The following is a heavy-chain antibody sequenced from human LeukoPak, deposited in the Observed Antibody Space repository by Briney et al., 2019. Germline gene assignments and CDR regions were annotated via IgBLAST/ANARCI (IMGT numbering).Heavy chain of an antibody. V-gene: IGHV1-2*02. D-gene: IGHD5-24*01. CDR1: GYTFTGYY. Sequence: ASVKVSCKASGYTFTGYYMHWVRQAPGQGLEWMGWINPNSGGTNYAQKFQGRVTMTRDTSIGTVYMELSSLRSEDTAVYYCARDRVREMATITDYWGQGTLVTVSS. CDR2: INPNSGGT. CDR3: ARDRVREMATITDY. J-gene: IGHJ4*02.